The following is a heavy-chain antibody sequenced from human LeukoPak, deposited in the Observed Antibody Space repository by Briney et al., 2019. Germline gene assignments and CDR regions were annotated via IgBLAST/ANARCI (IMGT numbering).Heavy chain of an antibody. J-gene: IGHJ5*02. V-gene: IGHV4-39*07. D-gene: IGHD6-13*01. CDR2: IYYSGST. CDR3: ARRVIAAADNWFDP. CDR1: GGSISSSSYY. Sequence: SETLSLTCTVSGGSISSSSYYWGWIRQPPGKGLEWIGSIYYSGSTYYNPSLKSRVTISVDKSKNQFSLKLSSVTAADTAVYYCARRVIAAADNWFDPWGQGTLVTVSS.